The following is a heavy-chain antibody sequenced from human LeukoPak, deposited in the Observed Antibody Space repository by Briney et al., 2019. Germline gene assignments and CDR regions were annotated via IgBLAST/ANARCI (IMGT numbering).Heavy chain of an antibody. CDR3: ATYSGSYPAFDY. CDR1: GGSISSSSYY. D-gene: IGHD1-26*01. CDR2: IYYSGST. V-gene: IGHV4-39*07. J-gene: IGHJ4*02. Sequence: PSETLSLTCTVSGGSISSSSYYWGWIRQPPGKGLEWIGSIYYSGSTYYNPSLKSRVTISVDTSKNQFSLKLSSVTAADTAVYYCATYSGSYPAFDYWGQGTLVTVSS.